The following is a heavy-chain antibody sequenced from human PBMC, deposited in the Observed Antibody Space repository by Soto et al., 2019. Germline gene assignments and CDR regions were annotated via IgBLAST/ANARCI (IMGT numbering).Heavy chain of an antibody. V-gene: IGHV3-7*03. CDR2: IKFDGSEK. Sequence: EGSLKLYCEASGFTFSDYWMSWVRQAPGKGPEWVANIKFDGSEKQYVDSVRGRFTISRDNSRNSLFLQMNSLRAGDTAVYYCVKDGGYCSSSTCYSPRNHYFDSWGQGTLVTVSS. CDR3: VKDGGYCSSSTCYSPRNHYFDS. CDR1: GFTFSDYW. D-gene: IGHD2-2*01. J-gene: IGHJ4*02.